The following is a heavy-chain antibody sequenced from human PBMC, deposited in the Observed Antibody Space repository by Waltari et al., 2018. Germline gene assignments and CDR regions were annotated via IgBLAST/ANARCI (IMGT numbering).Heavy chain of an antibody. Sequence: QVQLQESGPGLVKPSETLSLTCAVSGYSISRGYYWGWIRQPPGKGLEWIGSIYHSGSTYYTPSLKSRVTIAVDTSKNQFSLKLSSMTAADTAVYYCARPGNADWYFDLGGRGTLVTVSS. CDR2: IYHSGST. J-gene: IGHJ2*01. D-gene: IGHD4-4*01. CDR3: ARPGNADWYFDL. CDR1: GYSISRGYY. V-gene: IGHV4-38-2*01.